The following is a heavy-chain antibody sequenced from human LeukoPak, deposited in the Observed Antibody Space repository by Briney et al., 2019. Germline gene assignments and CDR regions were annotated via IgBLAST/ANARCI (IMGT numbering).Heavy chain of an antibody. CDR3: AELGITMIGGV. CDR1: GFTFSSYG. J-gene: IGHJ6*04. Sequence: GGTLRLSCAASGFTFSSYGMSWVRQAPGKGLEWVSYISSSGSTIYYADSVKGRFTISRDNAKNSLYLQMNSPRAEDTAVYYCAELGITMIGGVWGKGTTVTISS. V-gene: IGHV3-48*04. CDR2: ISSSGSTI. D-gene: IGHD3-10*02.